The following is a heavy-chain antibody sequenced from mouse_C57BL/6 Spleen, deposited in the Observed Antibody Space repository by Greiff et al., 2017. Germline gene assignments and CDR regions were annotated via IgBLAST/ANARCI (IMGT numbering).Heavy chain of an antibody. J-gene: IGHJ1*03. CDR2: ISDGGSYT. Sequence: EVKVVESGGGLVKPGGSLKLSCAASGFTFSSYAMSWVRQTPEKRLEWVATISDGGSYTYYPDNVKGRFTISRDNAKNNLYLQMSHLKSEDTAMYYCARDRDPYWYFDVWGTGTTVTVSS. CDR3: ARDRDPYWYFDV. D-gene: IGHD3-1*01. CDR1: GFTFSSYA. V-gene: IGHV5-4*01.